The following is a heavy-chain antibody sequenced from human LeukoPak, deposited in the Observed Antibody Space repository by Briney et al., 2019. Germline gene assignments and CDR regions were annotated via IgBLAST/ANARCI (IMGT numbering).Heavy chain of an antibody. J-gene: IGHJ3*02. V-gene: IGHV4-61*02. CDR3: ARVFRRGVYNYDGFDI. Sequence: PSETLSLTCIVSSGSINVDGYYWSWLRQPAGKGLEWIGRIYANGDTKYSPSLESRVTISIETSKNQFSLRLSSVTAADSAVYFCARVFRRGVYNYDGFDIWGQGTTVTVSS. CDR2: IYANGDT. D-gene: IGHD5-24*01. CDR1: SGSINVDGYY.